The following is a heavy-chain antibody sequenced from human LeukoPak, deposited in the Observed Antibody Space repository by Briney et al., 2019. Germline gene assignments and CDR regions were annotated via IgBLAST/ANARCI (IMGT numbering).Heavy chain of an antibody. Sequence: SGTLSLTCAVSGGSISSSNWWIWVRQPPGKGLEWIGEIYHSGSTNYNPSLKSRVTISVDKSKNQFSLKLSSVTAADTAVYYCARDARYGSGSYYDYWGQGTLVTVSS. D-gene: IGHD3-10*01. J-gene: IGHJ4*02. CDR3: ARDARYGSGSYYDY. CDR1: GGSISSSNW. V-gene: IGHV4-4*02. CDR2: IYHSGST.